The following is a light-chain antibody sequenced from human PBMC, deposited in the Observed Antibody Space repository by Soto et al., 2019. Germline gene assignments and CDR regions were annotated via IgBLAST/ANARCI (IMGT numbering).Light chain of an antibody. CDR2: GTS. V-gene: IGKV3-20*01. CDR3: QQYDTSPT. Sequence: VLTQSPGTLSLYPGERATLSCRASQSVSSTYLAWYQQQPGQAPRLLMSGTSNRATGTPDRFSGSGSGTDFTLTISRLEPEDFAVYFCQQYDTSPTFGQGTKVDIK. J-gene: IGKJ1*01. CDR1: QSVSSTY.